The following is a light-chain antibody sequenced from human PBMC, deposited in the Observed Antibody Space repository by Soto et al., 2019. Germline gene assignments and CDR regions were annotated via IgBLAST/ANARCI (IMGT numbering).Light chain of an antibody. V-gene: IGKV3-20*01. CDR2: GAS. CDR3: QQYGSSPRT. CDR1: QNIGTY. Sequence: MVLTQSTGTLSLSPGERATVSCRASQNIGTYLAWYQHKPGQAPSVLIFGASTRANGVPDRFSGSGSGTDFTLTISTLEPEDFAVYYCQQYGSSPRTFGQGTNVDIK. J-gene: IGKJ1*01.